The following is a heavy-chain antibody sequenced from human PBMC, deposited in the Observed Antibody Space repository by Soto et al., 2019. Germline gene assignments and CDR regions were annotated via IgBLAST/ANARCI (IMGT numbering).Heavy chain of an antibody. J-gene: IGHJ4*02. CDR1: GGSISSYY. Sequence: QVQLQESGPGLVKPSETLSLTCTVSGGSISSYYWSWIRQPPGTGLEWIGYIYYSGSTNYNPSLKSRVTISVDTSKHQFSLKLSSVTAADTAVYYCARHLYSGYRGLFDYWGQGTLVTVSS. CDR2: IYYSGST. CDR3: ARHLYSGYRGLFDY. D-gene: IGHD5-12*01. V-gene: IGHV4-59*08.